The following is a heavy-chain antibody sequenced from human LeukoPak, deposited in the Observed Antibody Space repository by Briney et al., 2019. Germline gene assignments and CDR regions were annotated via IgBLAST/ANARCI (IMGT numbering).Heavy chain of an antibody. CDR3: ARQTGSGLFILP. J-gene: IGHJ4*02. CDR1: GGSISSYY. D-gene: IGHD3/OR15-3a*01. CDR2: IYDSGST. V-gene: IGHV4-59*08. Sequence: PSETLSLTCTVSGGSISSYYWSWIRQPPGKGLEWIGYIYDSGSTNYNPSLKSRVTISVDTSKKQFSLRLTSVTAADTAVYSCARQTGSGLFILPGGQGTLVTVSS.